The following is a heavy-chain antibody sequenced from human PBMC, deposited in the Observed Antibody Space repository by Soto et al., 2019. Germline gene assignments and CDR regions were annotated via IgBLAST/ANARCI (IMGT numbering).Heavy chain of an antibody. D-gene: IGHD1-20*01. J-gene: IGHJ3*02. Sequence: QVQLVEPGGGVVQPGRSLRLSCAASGFTFSSYGMHWVRQAPGKGLEWVAVIWYDGSNKYYADSVKGRFTISRNNSKNTLYLQMNSLRAEDTAVYYCARAFNWNDGLGGDAFDIWGQGTMVTVSS. CDR3: ARAFNWNDGLGGDAFDI. CDR1: GFTFSSYG. V-gene: IGHV3-33*01. CDR2: IWYDGSNK.